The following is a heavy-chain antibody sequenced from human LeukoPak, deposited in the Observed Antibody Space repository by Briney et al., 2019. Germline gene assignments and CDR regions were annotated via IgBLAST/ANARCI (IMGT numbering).Heavy chain of an antibody. D-gene: IGHD2-15*01. V-gene: IGHV4-59*01. CDR3: ARDKHNPNCSGGRCYPYFFDS. Sequence: SETLSLTCSVSGGSISSSYWTWIRQPPGKGLECIGYISKGGSTNYNPSLKSRVTISVDTSKNQVPLNLSSVTAADTAVYYCARDKHNPNCSGGRCYPYFFDSWGQGSLVTVSS. CDR2: ISKGGST. J-gene: IGHJ4*02. CDR1: GGSISSSY.